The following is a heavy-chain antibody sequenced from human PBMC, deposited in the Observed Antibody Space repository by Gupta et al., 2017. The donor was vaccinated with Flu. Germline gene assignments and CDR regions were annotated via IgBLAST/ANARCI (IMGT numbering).Heavy chain of an antibody. V-gene: IGHV3-21*02. CDR1: GFIFKDYT. CDR2: ISSSGSQV. D-gene: IGHD3-10*01. J-gene: IGHJ6*02. Sequence: VQVVESGGGLVKPGGSLSLSCAGSGFIFKDYTIHWVRQAPGKGLEWVSSISSSGSQVFYADSVKGRFTISRDNANNSLFLQMNSLRDEDTATYFCARGAGKVRGVDGAVGGMDVWGQGTTVTVSS. CDR3: ARGAGKVRGVDGAVGGMDV.